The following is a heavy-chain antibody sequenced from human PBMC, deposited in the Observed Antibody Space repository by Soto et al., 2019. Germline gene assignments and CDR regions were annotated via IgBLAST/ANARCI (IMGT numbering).Heavy chain of an antibody. V-gene: IGHV5-51*03. CDR2: IYPGDSDT. CDR3: ARRRNDYGDYEAYYWYFDL. CDR1: GYSFTSYW. J-gene: IGHJ2*01. Sequence: EVQLVQSGAEVKKPGESLKISCKGSGYSFTSYWIGWVRQMPEKGLEWMGIIYPGDSDTRYSPSFQGQVTISADKSISTAYLQWSSLKASDTAMYYCARRRNDYGDYEAYYWYFDLWGRGTLVTVSS. D-gene: IGHD4-17*01.